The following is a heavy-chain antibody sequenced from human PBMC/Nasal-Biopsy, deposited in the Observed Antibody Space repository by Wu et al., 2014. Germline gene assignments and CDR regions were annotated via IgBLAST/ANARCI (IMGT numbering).Heavy chain of an antibody. CDR2: SITMGTA. V-gene: IGHV4-59*01. J-gene: IGHJ4*01. D-gene: IGHD6-19*01. Sequence: TLSLTCAVSGGSISSYYWGWVRQPPGKGPGVDWGISITMGTANYNPSLRSRVAISLDTSKNHFSLRLTSVTSADTAVYYCARARDNSGWFPFDYWGLGTLVSVSS. CDR3: ARARDNSGWFPFDY. CDR1: GGSISSYY.